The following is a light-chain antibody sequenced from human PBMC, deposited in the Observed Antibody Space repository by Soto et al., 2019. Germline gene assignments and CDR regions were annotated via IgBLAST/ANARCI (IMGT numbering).Light chain of an antibody. J-gene: IGKJ1*01. CDR3: QHHHNLPH. V-gene: IGKV1-33*01. CDR2: AAS. Sequence: DIQMTQSPSSLSASVGDRVTITCRASQSISSYLNWYQQKPGKAPKLLIYAASSLQSGVTSRFSGSGSGTDFTFDISSLQPEDVATYYCQHHHNLPHFGQGTKVEIK. CDR1: QSISSY.